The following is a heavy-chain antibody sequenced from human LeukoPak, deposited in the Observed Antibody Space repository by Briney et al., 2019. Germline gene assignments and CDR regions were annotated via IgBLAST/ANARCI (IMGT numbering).Heavy chain of an antibody. CDR1: GGSISSYY. J-gene: IGHJ4*02. CDR2: IYYSGST. D-gene: IGHD3-22*01. CDR3: ARQTTTMIVVVITEPFDY. V-gene: IGHV4-39*01. Sequence: SETLSLTCTVSGGSISSYYWSWIRQPPGKGLEWIGSIYYSGSTYYNPSLKSRVTISVDTSKNQFPLKLSSVTAADTAVYYCARQTTTMIVVVITEPFDYWGQGTLVTVSS.